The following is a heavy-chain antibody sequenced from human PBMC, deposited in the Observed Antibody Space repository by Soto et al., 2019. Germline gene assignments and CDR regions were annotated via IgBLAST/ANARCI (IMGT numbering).Heavy chain of an antibody. J-gene: IGHJ4*02. CDR1: GFTFDDYG. CDR2: INWNGGTT. CDR3: AKSQSPMVRGAIEAFDY. Sequence: EVQLVESGGGVVRPGGSLRLSCVASGFTFDDYGMSWVRQVPGKGLEWVSGINWNGGTTHYADSVKGRFTISRDNARNSLYLQMNSLRAEDTALYYCAKSQSPMVRGAIEAFDYWGQGTLVTVSS. D-gene: IGHD3-10*01. V-gene: IGHV3-20*04.